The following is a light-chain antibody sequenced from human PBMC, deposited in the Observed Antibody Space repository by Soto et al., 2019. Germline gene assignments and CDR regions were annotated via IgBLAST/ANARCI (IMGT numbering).Light chain of an antibody. J-gene: IGLJ2*01. Sequence: SALTQPASVSGSPGQSITISCTGTSSDIGGYNYVSWYQQYPGKAPRLLIYAVSNRPSGVSDRFSGSKSGNTASLTISGLQAEDEAHYYCCSYGGRILVIFGEGTKLTVL. CDR3: CSYGGRILVI. V-gene: IGLV2-14*01. CDR2: AVS. CDR1: SSDIGGYNY.